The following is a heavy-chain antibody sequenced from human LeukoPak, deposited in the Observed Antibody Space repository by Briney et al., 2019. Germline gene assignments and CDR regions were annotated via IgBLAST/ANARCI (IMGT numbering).Heavy chain of an antibody. J-gene: IGHJ4*02. Sequence: PGGSLRLSCAASGFTFDYYAMTWVRQAPGKGLEWVSSISGGGRSTYYADSVKGRFTISRDNAKNSLYLQMNSLRADDTAVYYCARVEAAAGDFDYWGQGTLVTVSS. V-gene: IGHV3-23*01. D-gene: IGHD6-13*01. CDR2: ISGGGRST. CDR3: ARVEAAAGDFDY. CDR1: GFTFDYYA.